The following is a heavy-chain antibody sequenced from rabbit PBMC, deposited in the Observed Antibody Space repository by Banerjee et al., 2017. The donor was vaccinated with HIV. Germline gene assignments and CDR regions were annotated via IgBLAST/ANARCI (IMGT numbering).Heavy chain of an antibody. CDR2: IYGGSSAST. D-gene: IGHD4-2*01. Sequence: QSLEESGGDLVKPGASLTLTCTASGIDFSSSYYMCWVRQAPGKGLEWIACIYGGSSASTVYANWAKGRFTISKTSSTAVTLQMTSLTAADTATYFCAKSGATYGGAFKLWGQGTLVTVS. CDR3: AKSGATYGGAFKL. CDR1: GIDFSSSYY. V-gene: IGHV1S40*01. J-gene: IGHJ4*01.